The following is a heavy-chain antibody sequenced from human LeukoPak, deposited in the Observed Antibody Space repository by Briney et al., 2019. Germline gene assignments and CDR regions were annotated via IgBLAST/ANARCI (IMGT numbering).Heavy chain of an antibody. CDR1: GGTFSSYA. D-gene: IGHD3-22*01. Sequence: SVKVSCKASGGTFSSYAISWVRQAPGQGLEWMGRIIPIFGIANYAQKFQGRVTITAGKSTSTAYMELSSLRSEDTAVYYCARPKNYYYDSSGYSFDYWGQGTLVTVSS. CDR3: ARPKNYYYDSSGYSFDY. CDR2: IIPIFGIA. J-gene: IGHJ4*02. V-gene: IGHV1-69*04.